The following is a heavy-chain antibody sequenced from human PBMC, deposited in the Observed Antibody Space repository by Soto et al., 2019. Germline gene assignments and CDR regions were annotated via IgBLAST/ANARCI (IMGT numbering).Heavy chain of an antibody. CDR2: IYTSGST. Sequence: ETLSLTCTVSGGSISSYYWSWIRQPAGKGLEWIERIYTSGSTNYNPSLKSRVTMSVDTSKNQFSLKLSSVTAADTAVYYCARDDQQPVTHWFDPWGQGTLVTVSS. V-gene: IGHV4-4*07. D-gene: IGHD6-13*01. CDR3: ARDDQQPVTHWFDP. J-gene: IGHJ5*02. CDR1: GGSISSYY.